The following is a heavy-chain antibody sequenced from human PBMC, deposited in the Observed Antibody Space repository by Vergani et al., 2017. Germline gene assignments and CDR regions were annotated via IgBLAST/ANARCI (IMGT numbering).Heavy chain of an antibody. J-gene: IGHJ4*02. CDR1: GGSISSGSYY. CDR2: IYTSGST. D-gene: IGHD3-22*01. Sequence: QVQLQESGPGLVKPSQTLSLTCTVSGGSISSGSYYWSWIRQPAGKGLEWIGRIYTSGSTNYNPSLKSRVTISVDTSKNQFSLKLSSVTAADTAVYYCARXRIYYDSSGYYYPGFDYWGQGTLVTVSS. CDR3: ARXRIYYDSSGYYYPGFDY. V-gene: IGHV4-61*02.